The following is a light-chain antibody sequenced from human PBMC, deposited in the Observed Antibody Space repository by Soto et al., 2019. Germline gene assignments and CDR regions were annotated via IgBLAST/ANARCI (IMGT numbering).Light chain of an antibody. CDR2: DAS. J-gene: IGKJ4*01. CDR3: QQYDTSPPLT. V-gene: IGKV3-20*01. Sequence: EIVLTQSPGTLSLSPGERATLSCRASHGVGSSHLAWYQQKPGQAPRLLIYDASSRATGIPDRFSGSGSGTDFTLTISSLEPEDVAVYYCQQYDTSPPLTFGGGTKVALK. CDR1: HGVGSSH.